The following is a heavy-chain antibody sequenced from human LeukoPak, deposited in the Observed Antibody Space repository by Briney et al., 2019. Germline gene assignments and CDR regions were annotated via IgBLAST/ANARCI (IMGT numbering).Heavy chain of an antibody. CDR1: GYTFTGYY. Sequence: GASVKVSCKASGYTFTGYYMHWVRQAPGQGLEWMGWINPNSGGTNYAQKFQGRVTMTRDTSTSTVYMELSSLRSEDTAVYYCAREEEWPDAPPRERLVLGNWFDPWGQGTLVTVSS. J-gene: IGHJ5*02. D-gene: IGHD1-1*01. V-gene: IGHV1-2*02. CDR2: INPNSGGT. CDR3: AREEEWPDAPPRERLVLGNWFDP.